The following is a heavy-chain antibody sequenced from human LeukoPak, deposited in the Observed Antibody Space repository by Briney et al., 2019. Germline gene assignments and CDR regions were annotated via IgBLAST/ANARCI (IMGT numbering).Heavy chain of an antibody. V-gene: IGHV3-30*02. D-gene: IGHD1-26*01. J-gene: IGHJ4*02. CDR2: IWYDGNNK. CDR1: GFIFSNYG. Sequence: GGSLRLSCAASGFIFSNYGMHWVRQAPGKGLEWVAFIWYDGNNKYYADSVKGRFTISRDNSKNSVYLQMNSLRAEDTAVYFCANPEWGTYLVGFDYWGQGTLVTVSS. CDR3: ANPEWGTYLVGFDY.